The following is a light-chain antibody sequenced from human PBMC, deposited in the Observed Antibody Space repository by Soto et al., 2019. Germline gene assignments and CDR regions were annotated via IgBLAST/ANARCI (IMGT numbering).Light chain of an antibody. CDR1: HDIHTY. CDR3: QRYDSPPWT. V-gene: IGKV1-27*01. CDR2: SAS. J-gene: IGKJ1*01. Sequence: IQMTQSPSSLSASVGDRLTITCRASHDIHTYLAWFQQKPGEVPKVLLYSASTLQSGVPSRFSGSGSGTDFTLTISGLQPEDVATYYCQRYDSPPWTFGQGTKVEIK.